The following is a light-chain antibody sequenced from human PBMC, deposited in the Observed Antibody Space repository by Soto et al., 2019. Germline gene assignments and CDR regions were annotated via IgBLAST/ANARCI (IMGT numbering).Light chain of an antibody. J-gene: IGKJ4*01. CDR2: WAS. Sequence: DIVMTQSPDSLAVSLGERATINCKSSQSVLYSSNNKNYLAWYQQKPGQPPKLLIYWASTRESGVPDRFSGSGSGTDFTLTISSLQAEDVAVYYCQQYYSFRVTFGGGTKVEIQ. CDR3: QQYYSFRVT. V-gene: IGKV4-1*01. CDR1: QSVLYSSNNKNY.